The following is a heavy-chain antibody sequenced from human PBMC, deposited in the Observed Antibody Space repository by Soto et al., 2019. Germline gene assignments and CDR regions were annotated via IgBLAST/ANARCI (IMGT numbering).Heavy chain of an antibody. D-gene: IGHD6-6*01. CDR1: GYTFTGYY. J-gene: IGHJ4*02. Sequence: GASVKVSCKASGYTFTGYYMHWVRQAPGQGLEWMGWINPNSGGTNYAQKFQGWVTMTRDTSISTAYMELSRLRSDDTAVYYCARSPPRIAARPFDYWGQGTLVTVSS. CDR2: INPNSGGT. CDR3: ARSPPRIAARPFDY. V-gene: IGHV1-2*04.